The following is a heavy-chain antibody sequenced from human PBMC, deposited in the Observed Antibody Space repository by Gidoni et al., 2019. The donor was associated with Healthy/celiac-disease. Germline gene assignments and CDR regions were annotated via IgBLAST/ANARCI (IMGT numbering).Heavy chain of an antibody. J-gene: IGHJ5*02. CDR1: GGSFSGYY. V-gene: IGHV4-34*01. D-gene: IGHD3-3*01. CDR3: ARVFYEGFDP. CDR2: INHSGST. Sequence: QVQLQQWGAGLLKPSETLSLTCAVYGGSFSGYYWSWIRQPPGKGLEWIGEINHSGSTNYNPSLKSRVTISVDTSKNQFSLKLGSVTAADTAVYYCARVFYEGFDPWGQGTLVTVSS.